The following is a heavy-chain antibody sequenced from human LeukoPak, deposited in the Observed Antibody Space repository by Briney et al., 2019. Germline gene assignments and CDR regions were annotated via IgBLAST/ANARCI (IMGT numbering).Heavy chain of an antibody. Sequence: GGSLRLSCEVSGFTFDNNDMHWVRQTTGEGLEWVSAIGSAGYTYYADSVRGRFTITRDNAKQSLYLQMNSLRVEDTAVYHCVRQPDSARYGFDYWGRGTQVTVSS. CDR1: GFTFDNND. CDR3: VRQPDSARYGFDY. CDR2: IGSAGYT. J-gene: IGHJ4*02. D-gene: IGHD1-14*01. V-gene: IGHV3-13*01.